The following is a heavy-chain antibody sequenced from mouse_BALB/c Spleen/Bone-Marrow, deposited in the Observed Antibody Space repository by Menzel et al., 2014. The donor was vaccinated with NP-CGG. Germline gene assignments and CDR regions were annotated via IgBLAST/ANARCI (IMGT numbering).Heavy chain of an antibody. CDR1: GFSLTSYG. D-gene: IGHD3-2*01. CDR2: IWAGGST. Sequence: VKLQESGPGLVAPSQSLSITCTVSGFSLTSYGVHWVRQPPGKGLEWLGVIWAGGSTNYNSALMSRLSISKDNSKSQVFLKMNSLQTDDTAMYYCARALDSSGYGFAYWGQATLVTVSA. CDR3: ARALDSSGYGFAY. J-gene: IGHJ3*01. V-gene: IGHV2-9*02.